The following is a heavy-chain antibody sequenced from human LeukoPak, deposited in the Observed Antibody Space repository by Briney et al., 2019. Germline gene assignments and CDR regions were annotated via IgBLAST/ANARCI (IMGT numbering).Heavy chain of an antibody. CDR3: ARVVVTGTFYYYYMDV. Sequence: GGSLRLSCAASGFTVSSNYMSWVRQAPGKGLEWVSVIYSGGSTYYADSVKGRFTISRDNSKNTLYLQMNSLRAEDTAVYYCARVVVTGTFYYYYMDVWGKGTTVTVTS. D-gene: IGHD1-7*01. CDR2: IYSGGST. J-gene: IGHJ6*03. CDR1: GFTVSSNY. V-gene: IGHV3-66*02.